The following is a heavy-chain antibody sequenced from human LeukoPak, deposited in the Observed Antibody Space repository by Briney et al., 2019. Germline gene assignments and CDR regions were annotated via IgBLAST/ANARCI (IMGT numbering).Heavy chain of an antibody. J-gene: IGHJ5*02. D-gene: IGHD4-11*01. Sequence: GASVKVSCKASGGTFSSYAINWVRQAPGQGLEWMGGIVPIFGTANYAQKFQGRVTITTDESTSTAYMELSSLRSEDTAVYYCARVRYGNYAWFDPWGQGTLVTVSS. CDR1: GGTFSSYA. V-gene: IGHV1-69*05. CDR3: ARVRYGNYAWFDP. CDR2: IVPIFGTA.